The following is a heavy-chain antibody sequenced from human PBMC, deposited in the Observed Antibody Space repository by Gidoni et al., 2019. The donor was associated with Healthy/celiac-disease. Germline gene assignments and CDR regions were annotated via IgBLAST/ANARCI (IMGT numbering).Heavy chain of an antibody. Sequence: EVQLLESGGGWVQPGGSVRLSGAASGCTFSSYAMSWVRQAPGKGLGWVSAIRGSGGSTYYAASVKGRFTISRDNSKNTRYLQMNSLRAEDTAVYYCAKRPRLGGIFDYWGQGTLVTVSS. CDR2: IRGSGGST. D-gene: IGHD2-15*01. V-gene: IGHV3-23*01. J-gene: IGHJ4*02. CDR3: AKRPRLGGIFDY. CDR1: GCTFSSYA.